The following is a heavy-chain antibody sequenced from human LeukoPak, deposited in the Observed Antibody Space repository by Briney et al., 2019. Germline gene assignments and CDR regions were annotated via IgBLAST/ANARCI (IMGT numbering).Heavy chain of an antibody. V-gene: IGHV3-9*01. D-gene: IGHD1-26*01. Sequence: PGRSLRLSCAASGFTFDDYAMHWVRQAPGKGLEWVSGISWNSGSIGYADSVKGRFTISRDNAKNSLYLQMNSLRAEDTALYYCAKGSGSYYRDYFDYWGQGTLVNVSS. CDR3: AKGSGSYYRDYFDY. CDR2: ISWNSGSI. CDR1: GFTFDDYA. J-gene: IGHJ4*02.